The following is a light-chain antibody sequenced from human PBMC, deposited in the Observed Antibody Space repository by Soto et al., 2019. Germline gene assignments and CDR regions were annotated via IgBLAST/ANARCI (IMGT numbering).Light chain of an antibody. CDR3: HQYKTYST. J-gene: IGKJ1*01. CDR2: DAS. Sequence: DIQLTQSPSTLSASVGDRVTITCRASQSLNNGLAWYQQKPGKAPKLLIYDASTLESGVSSRFSGTGSETECTLTITDLQADDLATYFCHQYKTYSTFGQGTKVDI. V-gene: IGKV1-5*01. CDR1: QSLNNG.